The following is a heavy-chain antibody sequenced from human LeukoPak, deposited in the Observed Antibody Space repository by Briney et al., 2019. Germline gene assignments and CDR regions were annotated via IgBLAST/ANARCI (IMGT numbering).Heavy chain of an antibody. CDR2: SYYSGST. Sequence: PSETLSLTCTVSGGSISSYYWSWIRQPPGKGLEWIGYSYYSGSTNYNPSLKSRVTISVDTSKKQFSLKLSSVTAADTAVYYCAREYGGNGIDYWGQGTLVTVSS. V-gene: IGHV4-59*01. CDR3: AREYGGNGIDY. CDR1: GGSISSYY. D-gene: IGHD4-23*01. J-gene: IGHJ4*02.